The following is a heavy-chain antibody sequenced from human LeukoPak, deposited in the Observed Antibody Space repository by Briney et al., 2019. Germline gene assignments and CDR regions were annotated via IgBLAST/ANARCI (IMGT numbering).Heavy chain of an antibody. V-gene: IGHV4-34*01. J-gene: IGHJ5*02. D-gene: IGHD3-3*01. CDR1: GGSFSSGQY. Sequence: SETLSLTCAVFGGSFSSGQYWSWIRQPPGKGLEWIGEINHSGSSNYNPALKSRVTISVDTSKNQFSLKLSSVTAADTAVYYCARGSYYDFWSGLNGGHWFGPWGQGTLVTVSS. CDR3: ARGSYYDFWSGLNGGHWFGP. CDR2: INHSGSS.